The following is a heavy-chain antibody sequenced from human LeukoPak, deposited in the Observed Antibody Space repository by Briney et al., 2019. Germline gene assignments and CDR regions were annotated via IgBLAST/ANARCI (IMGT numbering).Heavy chain of an antibody. Sequence: GGSLRLSCAASGFTFSSYSMNWVRQAPGKGLEWVSYISSSSSTIYYADSVKGRFTISRDNAKNSLYMQMNSLRAEDTAVYYCASPAWGTFGGVIAWGQGTLVTVSS. D-gene: IGHD3-16*02. V-gene: IGHV3-48*01. CDR1: GFTFSSYS. CDR2: ISSSSSTI. J-gene: IGHJ5*02. CDR3: ASPAWGTFGGVIA.